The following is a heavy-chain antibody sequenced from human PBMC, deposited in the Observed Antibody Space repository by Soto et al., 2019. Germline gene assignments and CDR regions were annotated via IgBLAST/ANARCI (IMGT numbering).Heavy chain of an antibody. CDR3: ARHRGYCFYGVCYTPWFYWFGP. V-gene: IGHV4-59*08. CDR2: IYYSGST. Sequence: SETLSLTCTVSGGSISSYYWSWIRQPPGKGLEWIGYIYYSGSTNYNPSLKSRVTISVDTSKNQFSLKLSSVTAADTAVYYCARHRGYCFYGVCYTPWFYWFGPWGQGTLVSVSS. J-gene: IGHJ5*02. D-gene: IGHD2-8*01. CDR1: GGSISSYY.